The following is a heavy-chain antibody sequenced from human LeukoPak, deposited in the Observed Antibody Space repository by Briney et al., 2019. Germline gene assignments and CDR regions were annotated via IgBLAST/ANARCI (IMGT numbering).Heavy chain of an antibody. D-gene: IGHD3-9*01. Sequence: SETLSLTCTVSGGSISGYLWSWIRQPPGEGLEWIGEINHSGSTNYNPSLKSRVSISVDTSKKQFSLKVSSVAAADTAVYYCARGFHLNYDILTGYYRYGAFDIWGQGTTVTVSS. J-gene: IGHJ3*02. CDR2: INHSGST. CDR1: GGSISGYL. V-gene: IGHV4-34*01. CDR3: ARGFHLNYDILTGYYRYGAFDI.